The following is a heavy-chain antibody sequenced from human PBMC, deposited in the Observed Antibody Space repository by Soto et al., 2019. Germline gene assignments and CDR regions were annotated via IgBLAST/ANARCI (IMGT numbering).Heavy chain of an antibody. V-gene: IGHV3-7*01. Sequence: GGSLRLSCAASGFTFSSYWMSWVRQAPGKGLEWVANIKQDGSEKYYVDSVKGRFTISRDNAKNSLYLQMNSLRAEDTAVYYCASLTVGDYGEGPYYYYYMDVWGKGTTVTVSS. CDR2: IKQDGSEK. CDR1: GFTFSSYW. D-gene: IGHD4-17*01. CDR3: ASLTVGDYGEGPYYYYYMDV. J-gene: IGHJ6*03.